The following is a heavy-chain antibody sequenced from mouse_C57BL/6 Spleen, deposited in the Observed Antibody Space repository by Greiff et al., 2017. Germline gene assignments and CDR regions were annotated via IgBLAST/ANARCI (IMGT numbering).Heavy chain of an antibody. CDR3: ARGRLCYGSDYAMDC. Sequence: EVKLVESGGGLVKPGGSLKLSCAASGFTFSSYAMSWVRQTPEKRLEWVATISDGGSYTYYPDNVKGRFPISSDNAKNNLYLQMSHLKAEDTAMYYGARGRLCYGSDYAMDCWGQGTSVTVSS. CDR2: ISDGGSYT. CDR1: GFTFSSYA. J-gene: IGHJ4*01. V-gene: IGHV5-4*03. D-gene: IGHD1-1*01.